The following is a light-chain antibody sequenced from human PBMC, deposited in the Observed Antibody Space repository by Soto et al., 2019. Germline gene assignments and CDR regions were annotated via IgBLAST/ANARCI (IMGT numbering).Light chain of an antibody. J-gene: IGKJ1*01. Sequence: DIVMTQSPDSLAVSLGERATINCRSSQTIFYSSNMKDYLAWYQQKPGQPPRVLIYWASTRESGVHDRFSGSGSGSDFTLTISNLQAEDVGVYYCQQYSSSPWTFGQGTKVEIK. CDR3: QQYSSSPWT. V-gene: IGKV4-1*01. CDR1: QTIFYSSNMKDY. CDR2: WAS.